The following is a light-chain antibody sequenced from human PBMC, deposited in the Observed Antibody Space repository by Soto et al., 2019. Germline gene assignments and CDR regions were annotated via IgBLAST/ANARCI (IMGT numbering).Light chain of an antibody. J-gene: IGLJ1*01. CDR1: SSDVGSYNL. V-gene: IGLV2-23*01. CDR2: EGS. Sequence: QSASVSGSPGQSITISCTVTSSDVGSYNLVSWYQQHPGKAPKLMIYEGSKRPSGVSNRFSGSKSGNTASLTISGLQAEDEADYYCCSYAGTSTPYVFGTGTKVTVL. CDR3: CSYAGTSTPYV.